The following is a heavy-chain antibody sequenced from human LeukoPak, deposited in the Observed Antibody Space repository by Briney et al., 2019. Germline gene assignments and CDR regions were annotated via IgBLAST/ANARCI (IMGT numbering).Heavy chain of an antibody. Sequence: GASVKVSCKASGYTFTGYYMHWVRQAPGQGLEWMGWINPNSGGTNYAQKFQGRVTMTRDTSISTAYMELSRLRSDDTAVYYCARGPREWELLFGSYFDYWGQGTLVTVSS. CDR1: GYTFTGYY. CDR3: ARGPREWELLFGSYFDY. CDR2: INPNSGGT. V-gene: IGHV1-2*02. D-gene: IGHD1-26*01. J-gene: IGHJ4*02.